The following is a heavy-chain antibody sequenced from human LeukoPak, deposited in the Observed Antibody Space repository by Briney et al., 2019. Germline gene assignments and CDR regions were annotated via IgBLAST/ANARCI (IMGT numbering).Heavy chain of an antibody. D-gene: IGHD2-2*01. CDR1: GFSFSTYS. V-gene: IGHV3-48*02. CDR2: INRNGDTI. Sequence: GGSLRLSCAASGFSFSTYSMNWVRQAPGKGLEWISYINRNGDTIHYADSVKGRFTNSRDNARNSLYLYMNSLGDEDTAVYYCARTGDSTGYYVWLDPWGQGTLVTVSS. CDR3: ARTGDSTGYYVWLDP. J-gene: IGHJ5*02.